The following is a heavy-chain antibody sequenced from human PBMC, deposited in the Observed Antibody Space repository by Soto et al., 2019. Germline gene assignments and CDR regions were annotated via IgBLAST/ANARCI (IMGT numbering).Heavy chain of an antibody. CDR1: GGSISSGGYS. CDR2: IYYSGST. V-gene: IGHV4-30-2*02. D-gene: IGHD3-10*01. J-gene: IGHJ6*02. CDR3: ARLTRGSGSYYPYYYYYYGMDV. Sequence: QLQLQESGSGLVKPSQTLSLTCAVSGGSISSGGYSWSWIRQPPGKGLEWIGYIYYSGSTNYNPSLKSRVTISVDTSKNQFSLKLSSVTAADTAVYYCARLTRGSGSYYPYYYYYYGMDVWGQGTTVTVSS.